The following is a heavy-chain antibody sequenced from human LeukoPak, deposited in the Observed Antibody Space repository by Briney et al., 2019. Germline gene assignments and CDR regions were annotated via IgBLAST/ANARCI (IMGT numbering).Heavy chain of an antibody. CDR3: ARVDYGSGSYYNY. CDR2: MNPNSGNT. CDR1: GYTFTSYD. D-gene: IGHD3-10*01. J-gene: IGHJ4*02. V-gene: IGHV1-8*01. Sequence: GASVKVSCKASGYTFTSYDINWVRQATGQGLEWMGWMNPNSGNTGYAQEFQGRVTITRNTSISTAYMELSSLRSEDTAVYYCARVDYGSGSYYNYWGQGTLVTVSS.